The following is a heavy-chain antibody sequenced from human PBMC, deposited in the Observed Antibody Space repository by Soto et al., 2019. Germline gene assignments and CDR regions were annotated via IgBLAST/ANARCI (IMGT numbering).Heavy chain of an antibody. Sequence: GGSLRLSCAASGITFSSYGMHWVRQAPGRGLEWVALIWYDGNDKSYADSVKGRFTISRDNSKNTLYLQMDRLRADDTAVYYCAIRDYFGSGSYLFDYWGQGTLVTVS. CDR3: AIRDYFGSGSYLFDY. J-gene: IGHJ4*02. CDR2: IWYDGNDK. CDR1: GITFSSYG. V-gene: IGHV3-33*01. D-gene: IGHD3-10*01.